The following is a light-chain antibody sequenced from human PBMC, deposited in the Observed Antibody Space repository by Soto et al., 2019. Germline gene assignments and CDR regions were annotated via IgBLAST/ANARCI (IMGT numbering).Light chain of an antibody. CDR1: SSDIGAYNY. CDR3: FSHRSGDSHV. J-gene: IGLJ1*01. CDR2: GVT. V-gene: IGLV2-14*01. Sequence: QSVLSQPASVSGSPGQSITSSCAGTSSDIGAYNYVSWYQQYPGKATKLMIYGVTNRPSGVSNRFSGSKTGNTASLTISGLQAEDEADYYCFSHRSGDSHVFGTGTKVTVL.